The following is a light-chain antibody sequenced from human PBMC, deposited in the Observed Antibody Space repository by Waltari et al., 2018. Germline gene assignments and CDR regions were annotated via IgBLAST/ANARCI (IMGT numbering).Light chain of an antibody. CDR3: QASDDTGTYGV. Sequence: ELTQPPSVSVSPGQTARITCSGDALPKQYVYWYQQKPGQAPVVVIYKDIERPSEIPERFSGSTSGTIVTLTISGVQAEDDADYYCQASDDTGTYGVFGGGTKLTVL. CDR1: ALPKQY. V-gene: IGLV3-25*03. CDR2: KDI. J-gene: IGLJ3*02.